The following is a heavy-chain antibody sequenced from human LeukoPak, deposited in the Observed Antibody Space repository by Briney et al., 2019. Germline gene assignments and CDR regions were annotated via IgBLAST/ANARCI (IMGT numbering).Heavy chain of an antibody. CDR2: MNPNSGNT. V-gene: IGHV1-8*01. Sequence: ASVKVSCKASGYTFTSYDINWVRQATGQGLEWMGWMNPNSGNTGYAQKFQGRVTMTRNTSISTAYMELSSLRSEDTAVYYCARDPDPFVTTWDGGYYYYYYMDVWGKGTTVTVSS. J-gene: IGHJ6*03. D-gene: IGHD4-11*01. CDR3: ARDPDPFVTTWDGGYYYYYYMDV. CDR1: GYTFTSYD.